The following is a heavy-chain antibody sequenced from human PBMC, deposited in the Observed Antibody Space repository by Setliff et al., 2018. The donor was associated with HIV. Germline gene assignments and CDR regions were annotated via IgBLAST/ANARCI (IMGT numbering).Heavy chain of an antibody. CDR3: ARPDSKNFYGMDV. D-gene: IGHD2-15*01. Sequence: PSETLSLTCSVSGDSINTHYWSWIRQSPGKGLEWIGTLYHSGSPTYNPSLKSRVTISGDTSKNQISLKLTSVTAADTAVFYCARPDSKNFYGMDVWGPGTTVTVSS. CDR1: GDSINTHY. J-gene: IGHJ6*02. V-gene: IGHV4-59*11. CDR2: LYHSGSP.